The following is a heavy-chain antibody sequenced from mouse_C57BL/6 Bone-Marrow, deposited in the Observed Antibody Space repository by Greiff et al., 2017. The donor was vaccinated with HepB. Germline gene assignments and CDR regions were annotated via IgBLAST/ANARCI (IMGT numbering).Heavy chain of an antibody. D-gene: IGHD2-2*01. CDR3: ARGVGYYYAMDY. Sequence: QVQLKQPGAELVKPGASVKLSCKASGYTFTSYWMHWVKQRPGQGLEWIGMIHPNSGSTNYNEKFKSKATLTVDKSSSTAYMQLSSLTSEDSAVYYCARGVGYYYAMDYWGQGTSVTVSS. CDR1: GYTFTSYW. J-gene: IGHJ4*01. CDR2: IHPNSGST. V-gene: IGHV1-64*01.